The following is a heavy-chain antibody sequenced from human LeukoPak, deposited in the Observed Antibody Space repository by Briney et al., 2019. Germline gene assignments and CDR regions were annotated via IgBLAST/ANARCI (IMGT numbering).Heavy chain of an antibody. CDR1: GGSISSYY. V-gene: IGHV4-34*01. J-gene: IGHJ5*02. Sequence: SETLSLTCTVSGGSISSYYWSWIRQPPGKGLEWIGEINHSGSTNYNPSLKSRVTISVDTSKNQFSLKLSSVTAADTAVYYCARGPLYDFWSGYSRWFDPWGQGTLVTVSS. CDR2: INHSGST. CDR3: ARGPLYDFWSGYSRWFDP. D-gene: IGHD3-3*01.